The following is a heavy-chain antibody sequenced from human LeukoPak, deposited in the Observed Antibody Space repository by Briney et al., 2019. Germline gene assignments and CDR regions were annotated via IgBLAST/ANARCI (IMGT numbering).Heavy chain of an antibody. D-gene: IGHD3-22*01. Sequence: GGSLRLSCAVSGFTFSIYNMVWVRQAPGKGLEWVAYISGGNYSVSYGDSVRGRFTVSRDNGKNSLYLQMTSLTDDDTAVYYCARGAAYDTLGYWGQGTLLIVSS. CDR1: GFTFSIYN. V-gene: IGHV3-48*02. J-gene: IGHJ4*02. CDR2: ISGGNYSV. CDR3: ARGAAYDTLGY.